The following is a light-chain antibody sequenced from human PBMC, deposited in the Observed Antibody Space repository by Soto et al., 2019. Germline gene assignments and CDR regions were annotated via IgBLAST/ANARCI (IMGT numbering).Light chain of an antibody. CDR1: QAVNTR. CDR2: LAS. Sequence: EIVLTQSPATLSSFPFHSVTLSFSSSQAVNTRLALYQHKPGQAPRLLIYLASNRASGMPERFSGSGSGTDFTLTIARLEPEDFAVYYCQEYDGAPITFGLGTRLEI. V-gene: IGKV3-20*01. J-gene: IGKJ5*01. CDR3: QEYDGAPIT.